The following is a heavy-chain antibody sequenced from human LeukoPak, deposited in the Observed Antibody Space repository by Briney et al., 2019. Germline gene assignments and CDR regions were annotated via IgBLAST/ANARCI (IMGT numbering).Heavy chain of an antibody. CDR1: GYTFINYY. D-gene: IGHD1-26*01. J-gene: IGHJ4*02. CDR2: INPSGGST. V-gene: IGHV1-46*01. CDR3: ARSPSPRGYFDS. Sequence: ASVKVSCKASGYTFINYYILWVRQGPGQGLEWMGIINPSGGSTSYGQKFQGRVTMTRDTSTSTIYMELSGLKSEDTAVYYCARSPSPRGYFDSWGQGTLVTVSS.